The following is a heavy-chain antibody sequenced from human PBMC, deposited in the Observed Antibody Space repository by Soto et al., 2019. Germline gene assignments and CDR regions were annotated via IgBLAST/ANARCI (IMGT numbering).Heavy chain of an antibody. D-gene: IGHD3-3*01. CDR2: INPNSGGT. V-gene: IGHV1-2*02. Sequence: GASVKVSCNASGYTFTGYYMHWVRQAPGQGLEWMGWINPNSGGTNYAQKFQGRVTMARDTSISTAYMELSRLRSDDTAVYYCARVSDYDSTGGMDVWGQGTTVTVSS. J-gene: IGHJ6*02. CDR3: ARVSDYDSTGGMDV. CDR1: GYTFTGYY.